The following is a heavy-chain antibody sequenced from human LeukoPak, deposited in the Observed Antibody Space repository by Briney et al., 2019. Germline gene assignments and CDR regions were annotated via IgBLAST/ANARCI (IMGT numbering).Heavy chain of an antibody. CDR2: IFRDGTA. CDR1: GGSISTSNYY. CDR3: ARHKDYYYSYMDV. V-gene: IGHV4-39*01. J-gene: IGHJ6*03. Sequence: PSETLSLTCTVSGGSISTSNYYWGWIRQPPGKGPEWIGSIFRDGTAYYNPSLKSRVSISVDTSRNQFFLNLRSVTAADTAVYYCARHKDYYYSYMDVWGKGTTVTISS.